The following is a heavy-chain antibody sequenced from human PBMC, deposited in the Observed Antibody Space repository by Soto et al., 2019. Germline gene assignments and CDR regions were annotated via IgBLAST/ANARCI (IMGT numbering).Heavy chain of an antibody. Sequence: ASVKVSFKASGYTFTSYGIRWVLQAPGQGLDSMGGISAYNGNTNYAQKLQGRVTLTTDTSTSTAYMELRSLRPDDTAVYYCARGASCSSTSCYTGPPYYYGMDVWGQGSTVTLTS. CDR2: ISAYNGNT. J-gene: IGHJ6*02. CDR1: GYTFTSYG. CDR3: ARGASCSSTSCYTGPPYYYGMDV. D-gene: IGHD2-2*02. V-gene: IGHV1-18*01.